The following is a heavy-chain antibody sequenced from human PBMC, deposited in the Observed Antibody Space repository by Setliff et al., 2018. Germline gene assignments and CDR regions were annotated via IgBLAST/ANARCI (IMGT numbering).Heavy chain of an antibody. CDR1: GLSISGEYY. CDR2: IYHDGRA. Sequence: PSETLSLTCAVSGLSISGEYYWGWIRQPPGGGPEWIGIIYHDGRAYYSTSLKSRVNLSLDMSKTQFSLHLNSVTAADTAVYYCMRQVGGGLWYSDYWGQGILVTVSS. D-gene: IGHD2-15*01. CDR3: MRQVGGGLWYSDY. V-gene: IGHV4-38-2*01. J-gene: IGHJ4*02.